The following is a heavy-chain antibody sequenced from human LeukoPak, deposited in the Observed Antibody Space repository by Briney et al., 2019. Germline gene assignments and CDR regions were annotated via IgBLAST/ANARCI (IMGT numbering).Heavy chain of an antibody. CDR1: GGTFNSYG. D-gene: IGHD3-16*01. CDR2: IIPIFGTA. Sequence: SVKVSCKASGGTFNSYGISWVRRAPGQGLEWMGGIIPIFGTANYAQKFQGRVTITTDESTSTGYMELSSLRSEDTAVYYCARDRRYYPDAFDIWGQGTMVTVSS. V-gene: IGHV1-69*05. CDR3: ARDRRYYPDAFDI. J-gene: IGHJ3*02.